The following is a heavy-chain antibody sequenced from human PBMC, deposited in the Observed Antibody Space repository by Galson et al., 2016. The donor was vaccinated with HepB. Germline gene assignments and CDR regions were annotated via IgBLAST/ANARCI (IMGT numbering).Heavy chain of an antibody. CDR1: GYSFTSYW. D-gene: IGHD2-15*01. Sequence: QSGAEVKKPGESLKISCKGSGYSFTSYWIGCVRQMPGKGLEWMGIIYPGDSDTTYSPSFQGQVTIAADKSTRTAYLQWSSLKAADTAMYYFARPVGHCSGGSCNWGFWGQGTLVTVSS. V-gene: IGHV5-51*01. CDR3: ARPVGHCSGGSCNWGF. J-gene: IGHJ4*02. CDR2: IYPGDSDT.